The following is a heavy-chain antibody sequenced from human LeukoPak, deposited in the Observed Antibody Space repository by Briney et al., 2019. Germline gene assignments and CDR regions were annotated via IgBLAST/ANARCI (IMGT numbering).Heavy chain of an antibody. D-gene: IGHD2-21*01. CDR1: GGTFSSYA. Sequence: GASVKVSCKASGGTFSSYAISWVRQAPGQGLEWMGGIIPIFGTANYAQKFQGRVTITADESTSTAYMELSSLRSEDTAVYYCARVGYCGGDCYSSYFDYWGQGTLVTVSS. V-gene: IGHV1-69*13. J-gene: IGHJ4*02. CDR2: IIPIFGTA. CDR3: ARVGYCGGDCYSSYFDY.